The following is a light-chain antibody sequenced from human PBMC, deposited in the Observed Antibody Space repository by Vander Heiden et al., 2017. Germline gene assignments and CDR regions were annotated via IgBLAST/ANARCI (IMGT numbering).Light chain of an antibody. V-gene: IGKV1-9*01. CDR3: QQLINYPLT. J-gene: IGKJ4*01. CDR1: QGISSY. CDR2: AAS. Sequence: IQLTQSPSSLSASVGARVTITCRASQGISSYLAWYQQKPGKAPKLLMYAASTLQSGVPSRFSGSGSGTDFTLTISSLQPEDSATYYCQQLINYPLTFGGGTKVEI.